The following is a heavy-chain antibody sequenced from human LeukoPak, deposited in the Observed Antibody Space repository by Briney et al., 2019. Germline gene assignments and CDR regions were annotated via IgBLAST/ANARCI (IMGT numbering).Heavy chain of an antibody. D-gene: IGHD2-2*02. CDR3: ARHRRYCSSTSCYTFDY. Sequence: SETLSLTCTVSGVSISSYHWSWIRQPPGKGLEWIGSIYYSGSTYYNPSLKSRVTISVDTSKNQFFLKLSPVTAADTAVYYCARHRRYCSSTSCYTFDYWGQGTLVTVSS. J-gene: IGHJ4*02. CDR1: GVSISSYH. CDR2: IYYSGST. V-gene: IGHV4-39*01.